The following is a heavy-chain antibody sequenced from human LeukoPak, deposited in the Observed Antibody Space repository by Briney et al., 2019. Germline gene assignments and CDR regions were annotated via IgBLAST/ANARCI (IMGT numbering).Heavy chain of an antibody. CDR3: ARNSLRRYYGMDV. Sequence: SETLSLTCTGSGGSISRYYWSWIRQPPGKGLEWIGYIYYSGSTNYNPSLKSRVTISVDTSKNQFSLKLSSVTAADTAVYYCARNSLRRYYGMDVWGQGTTVTVSS. V-gene: IGHV4-59*08. J-gene: IGHJ6*02. CDR2: IYYSGST. D-gene: IGHD4-23*01. CDR1: GGSISRYY.